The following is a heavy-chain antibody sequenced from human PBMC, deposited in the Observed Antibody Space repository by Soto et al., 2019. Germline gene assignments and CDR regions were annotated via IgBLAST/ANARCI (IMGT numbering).Heavy chain of an antibody. CDR3: ARGYDFWSGGFDP. CDR1: GGSISSGCYS. J-gene: IGHJ5*02. Sequence: PSETLSLTCTVSGGSISSGCYSWSWIRQPPGKGLEWIGYIYHSGSTYYNPSLKSRVTISVDRSKNQFSLKLSSVTAADTAVYYCARGYDFWSGGFDPWGQGTLVTVPS. D-gene: IGHD3-3*01. CDR2: IYHSGST. V-gene: IGHV4-30-2*01.